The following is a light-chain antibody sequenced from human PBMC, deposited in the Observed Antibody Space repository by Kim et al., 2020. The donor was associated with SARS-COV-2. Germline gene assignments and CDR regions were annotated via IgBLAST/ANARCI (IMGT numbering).Light chain of an antibody. CDR1: QSVSSY. J-gene: IGKJ4*01. CDR2: DAS. V-gene: IGKV3-11*01. Sequence: LSPGERAPLSCRGSQSVSSYLAWYQQKPGQAPRLLFYDASNSTTGIPARFSGSGSGTDFTLTISSLEPEDFAVYYCQHRSNWPLTFGGGTKVDIK. CDR3: QHRSNWPLT.